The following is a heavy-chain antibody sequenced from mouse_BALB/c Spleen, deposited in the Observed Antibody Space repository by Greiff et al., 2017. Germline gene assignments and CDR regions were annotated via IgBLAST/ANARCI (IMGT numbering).Heavy chain of an antibody. CDR2: IWAGGST. V-gene: IGHV2-9*02. D-gene: IGHD4-1*01. Sequence: QVQLQQSGPGLVAPSQSLSISCTVSGFSLTSYGVHWVRQPPGKGLEWLGVIWAGGSTNYNSALMSRLSISKDNYKDQVILKMNSPQTDDTAMYFCASNTNWDGFAYWGQGTLVTVSA. CDR3: ASNTNWDGFAY. CDR1: GFSLTSYG. J-gene: IGHJ3*01.